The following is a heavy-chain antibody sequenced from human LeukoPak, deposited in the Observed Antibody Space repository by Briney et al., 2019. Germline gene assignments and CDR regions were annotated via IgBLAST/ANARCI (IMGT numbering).Heavy chain of an antibody. V-gene: IGHV1-8*01. CDR2: MNPNSGNT. D-gene: IGHD6-13*01. J-gene: IGHJ5*02. CDR3: ARTGYSSSWIPQNWFDP. CDR1: GYTFTNYD. Sequence: ASVKVSCKASGYTFTNYDINWVRRATGQGLEWMGWMNPNSGNTGYAQKFQGRVTMTRSTSISTAYMELSSLRSEDTAVYYCARTGYSSSWIPQNWFDPWGQGTLVTVSS.